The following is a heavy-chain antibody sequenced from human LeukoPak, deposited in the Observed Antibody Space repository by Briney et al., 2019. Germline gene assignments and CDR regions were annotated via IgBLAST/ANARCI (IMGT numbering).Heavy chain of an antibody. CDR1: GYTFTSYY. D-gene: IGHD3-22*01. CDR3: ARIPRSHSSGYPFDY. V-gene: IGHV1-46*01. CDR2: INPSGGST. J-gene: IGHJ4*02. Sequence: ASVKVSCKASGYTFTSYYMHWVRQAPGQGLEWMGLINPSGGSTSYAQKFQGRVTMTRDTSTSTVYMELSSLRSEDTAVYYCARIPRSHSSGYPFDYWGQGTLVTVSS.